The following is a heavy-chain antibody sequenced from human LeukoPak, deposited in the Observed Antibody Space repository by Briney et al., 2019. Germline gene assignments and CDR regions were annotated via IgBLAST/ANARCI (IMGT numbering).Heavy chain of an antibody. CDR2: ISGSGGST. Sequence: GGSLRLSCAASGFTFSNYAMRWVRQAAGRGLEWVSCISGSGGSTYYADSVKGWFNISRDNSQNTLYLQMNSLRVEDTAVFYCAKRYGSGTYLSAFDIWGQGTMVTVSS. D-gene: IGHD3-10*01. V-gene: IGHV3-23*01. CDR1: GFTFSNYA. CDR3: AKRYGSGTYLSAFDI. J-gene: IGHJ3*02.